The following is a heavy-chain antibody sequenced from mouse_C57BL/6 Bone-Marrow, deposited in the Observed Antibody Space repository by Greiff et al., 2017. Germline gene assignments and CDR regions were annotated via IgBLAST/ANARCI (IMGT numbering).Heavy chain of an antibody. J-gene: IGHJ3*01. Sequence: VQLQQSGPELVKPGASVKISCKASGYAFSSSWMNWVKQRPGKGLEWIGRIYPGDGDTNYNGKFKGKATLTADKSSSTAYMQLSSLTSEDSAVYFCASPLRQLRLPGPFAYWGQGTLVTVSA. D-gene: IGHD3-2*02. V-gene: IGHV1-82*01. CDR3: ASPLRQLRLPGPFAY. CDR1: GYAFSSSW. CDR2: IYPGDGDT.